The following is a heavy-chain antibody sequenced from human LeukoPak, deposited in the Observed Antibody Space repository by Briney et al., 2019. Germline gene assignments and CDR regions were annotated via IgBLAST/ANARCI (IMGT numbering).Heavy chain of an antibody. J-gene: IGHJ4*02. CDR1: EFTFRNYS. CDR2: ISSSSSYI. V-gene: IGHV3-21*01. D-gene: IGHD4-23*01. CDR3: ARGGTTVVTDYGY. Sequence: PGGSLRLGSAAAEFTFRNYSRNRCRQSPGKGLEWVSSISSSSSYIYYADSVKGRFTISRDNAKNSLFLQMNSLRAEDTAVYYCARGGTTVVTDYGYWGQGTLVTVSS.